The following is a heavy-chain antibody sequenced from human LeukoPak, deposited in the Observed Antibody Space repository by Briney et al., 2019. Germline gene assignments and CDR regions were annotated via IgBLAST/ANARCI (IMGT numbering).Heavy chain of an antibody. J-gene: IGHJ4*03. CDR2: IYHSGST. V-gene: IGHV4-4*02. CDR1: GGSISSSNW. CDR3: ARETPYSGSYFDY. D-gene: IGHD1-26*01. Sequence: ASETLSLTCAVSGGSISSSNWWSWVRQPPGKGLEWIGEIYHSGSTNYNPSLKSRVTISVDKSKNQFSLKLSSVTAADTAVYYCARETPYSGSYFDYWGQGTLVTVSS.